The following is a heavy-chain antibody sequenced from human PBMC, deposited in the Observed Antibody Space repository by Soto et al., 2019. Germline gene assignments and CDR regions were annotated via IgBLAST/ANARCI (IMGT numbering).Heavy chain of an antibody. CDR3: VMVDNYVTPTPQDV. D-gene: IGHD3-16*01. CDR1: GYIFVNYG. CDR2: ISPYTGNT. V-gene: IGHV1-18*01. J-gene: IGHJ6*04. Sequence: QVQLVQSGDEVKKPGASVKVSCKASGYIFVNYGIAWVRKAPGQGLEWMGWISPYTGNTHSATKVQGRLTMTTDTSTSTAYMDLGSLTSDDTAVYYCVMVDNYVTPTPQDVWGKWTTVTVSS.